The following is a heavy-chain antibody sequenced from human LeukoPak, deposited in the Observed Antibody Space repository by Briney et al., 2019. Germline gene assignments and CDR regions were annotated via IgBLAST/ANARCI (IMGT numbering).Heavy chain of an antibody. J-gene: IGHJ4*02. D-gene: IGHD6-13*01. CDR1: GGSFTKHQ. Sequence: SETLSLTCAVYGGSFTKHQWSWIRQPPGKGLEWIGAINDGGSTNYNPSLKSRVTISVDTSKNQFSLRLSSMTAADTAAYYCASDPHSSSWFPYWGYWGQGTLVTVSS. CDR3: ASDPHSSSWFPYWGY. CDR2: INDGGST. V-gene: IGHV4-34*01.